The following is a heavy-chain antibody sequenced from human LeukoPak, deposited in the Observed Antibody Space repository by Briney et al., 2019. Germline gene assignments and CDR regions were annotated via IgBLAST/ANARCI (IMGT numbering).Heavy chain of an antibody. CDR3: AKHAPKEGWCSSTSCYTQAFDI. CDR2: IYHSGST. D-gene: IGHD2-2*02. V-gene: IGHV4-38-2*01. CDR1: GYSISSGYY. J-gene: IGHJ3*02. Sequence: SETLSLTCAVSGYSISSGYYWGWIRQPPGKGLEWIGSIYHSGSTYYNPSLRSRVTISVDTSKNQFSLKLSSVTAADTAVYYCAKHAPKEGWCSSTSCYTQAFDIWGQGTMVTVSS.